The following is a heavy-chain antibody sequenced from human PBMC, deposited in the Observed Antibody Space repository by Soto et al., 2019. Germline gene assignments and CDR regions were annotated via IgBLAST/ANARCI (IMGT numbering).Heavy chain of an antibody. Sequence: AGWSLRLSCAASGFDFSDFYMTWIRRSPGRGLEYVAYISGRSTNTYYADSVQGRFTISRDNAKNSLYLQMDGLRVDDTGVYYCARTAWELGVRFDYWGQGALVTGSS. CDR1: GFDFSDFY. D-gene: IGHD1-26*01. CDR2: ISGRSTNT. J-gene: IGHJ4*02. CDR3: ARTAWELGVRFDY. V-gene: IGHV3-11*01.